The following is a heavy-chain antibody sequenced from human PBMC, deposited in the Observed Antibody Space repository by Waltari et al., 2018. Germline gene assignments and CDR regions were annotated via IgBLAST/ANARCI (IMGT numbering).Heavy chain of an antibody. CDR3: ARNGGSPITMVRGVIPAYYYGMDV. V-gene: IGHV1-3*01. J-gene: IGHJ6*02. Sequence: QVQLVQSGAEVKKPGASVKVSCKASGYTFTTYAMHWVRQAPRQRLEWMGWINAGNGNTKYSQKFQGRVTITRDTSASTAYMELSSLRSEDTAVYYCARNGGSPITMVRGVIPAYYYGMDVWGQGTTVTVSS. CDR1: GYTFTTYA. CDR2: INAGNGNT. D-gene: IGHD3-10*01.